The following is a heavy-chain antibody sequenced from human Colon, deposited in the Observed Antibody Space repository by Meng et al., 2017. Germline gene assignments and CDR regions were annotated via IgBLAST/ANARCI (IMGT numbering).Heavy chain of an antibody. CDR3: ARGRYSGYLP. V-gene: IGHV4-34*01. CDR2: INHSGST. J-gene: IGHJ5*02. D-gene: IGHD5-12*01. Sequence: QVQLQQWGAGLLKPSETLSLTCAVYGGSFSGYYWSWSRQPPGKGLEWIEEINHSGSTNYNPSLKSRVTISVDTSKNQFSLKLSSVTAADTAVYYCARGRYSGYLPWGQGTLVTVSS. CDR1: GGSFSGYY.